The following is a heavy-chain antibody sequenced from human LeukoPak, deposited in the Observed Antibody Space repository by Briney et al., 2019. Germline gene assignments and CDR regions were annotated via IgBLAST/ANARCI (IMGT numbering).Heavy chain of an antibody. CDR3: AKGITMVRGVLGMDV. D-gene: IGHD3-10*01. CDR1: GFTFSSYG. V-gene: IGHV3-30*18. CDR2: ISYDGSNK. J-gene: IGHJ6*02. Sequence: GGSLRLSCAASGFTFSSYGMHWVRQAPGKGLEWVAVISYDGSNKYYADSVKGRFTISRDNSKNTLYLQMNSLRAEDTAVHYCAKGITMVRGVLGMDVWGQGTTVTVSS.